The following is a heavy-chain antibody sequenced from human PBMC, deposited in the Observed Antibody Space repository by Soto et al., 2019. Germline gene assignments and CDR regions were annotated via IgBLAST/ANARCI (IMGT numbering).Heavy chain of an antibody. V-gene: IGHV3-21*01. J-gene: IGHJ6*03. D-gene: IGHD3-3*01. CDR2: ISSSSSYI. Sequence: GGSLRLSCAASGFTFSSYSMNWVRQAPGKGLEWVSSISSSSSYIYYADSVKGRFTISRDNAKNSLYLQMNSLRAEDTAVYYCASTTANDFWSGYYQWYYYYMDVWGKGTTVTVSS. CDR1: GFTFSSYS. CDR3: ASTTANDFWSGYYQWYYYYMDV.